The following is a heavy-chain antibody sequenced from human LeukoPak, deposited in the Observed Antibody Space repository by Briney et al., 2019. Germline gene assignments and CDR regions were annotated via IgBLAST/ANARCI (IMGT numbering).Heavy chain of an antibody. CDR3: ASRNSYGYPYYFDY. CDR2: IYYSGGT. CDR1: GGSIRGYY. Sequence: SETLSLTCTVSGGSIRGYYWSWIRQPPGKGLERIGFIYYSGGTNYNPSLKSRLTMSVDTSKNQFSLNLSSVTAADTAVYYCASRNSYGYPYYFDYWGQGTLVTVSS. V-gene: IGHV4-59*01. J-gene: IGHJ4*02. D-gene: IGHD5-18*01.